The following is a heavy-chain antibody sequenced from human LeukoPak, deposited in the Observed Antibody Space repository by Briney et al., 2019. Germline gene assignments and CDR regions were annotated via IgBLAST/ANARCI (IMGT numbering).Heavy chain of an antibody. Sequence: SETLSLTCAVYGGSFSGYYWSWIRQPPGKGLEWIGEINHSGSTNYNPSLKSRVTISVDTSKNQFSLKPSSVTAADTAVYYCARGVGATTFDSWGQGTLVTVSS. D-gene: IGHD1-26*01. CDR2: INHSGST. J-gene: IGHJ4*02. V-gene: IGHV4-34*01. CDR3: ARGVGATTFDS. CDR1: GGSFSGYY.